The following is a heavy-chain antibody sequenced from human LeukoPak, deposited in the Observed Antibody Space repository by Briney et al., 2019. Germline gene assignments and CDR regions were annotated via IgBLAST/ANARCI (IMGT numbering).Heavy chain of an antibody. V-gene: IGHV4-61*02. J-gene: IGHJ4*02. CDR3: ARQGGYCSSTSCYNYFDY. D-gene: IGHD2-2*02. CDR1: GGSISRGSYF. CDR2: IYSSGST. Sequence: SETLSLTCAVSGGSISRGSYFWSWIRQPAGKGLEWIGRIYSSGSTNYNPSLKSRVTISVDTSKNQFSLKLSSVTAADTAVYYCARQGGYCSSTSCYNYFDYWGQGTLVTVSS.